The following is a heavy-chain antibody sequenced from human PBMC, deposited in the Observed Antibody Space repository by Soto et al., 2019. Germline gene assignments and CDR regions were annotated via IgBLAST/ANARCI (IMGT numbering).Heavy chain of an antibody. V-gene: IGHV4-34*01. CDR3: AREFLRGLIKGRGYNGMDV. CDR2: INHSGST. Sequence: QVQLQQWGAGLLKPSETLSLTCAVYGGSFSGYYWSWIRQPPGKGLEWIGEINHSGSTNYNPSLTSRFTISVDTSKNQFSLKLSSVTAADTAVYSCAREFLRGLIKGRGYNGMDVWGQGTTVTVSS. D-gene: IGHD6-25*01. CDR1: GGSFSGYY. J-gene: IGHJ6*02.